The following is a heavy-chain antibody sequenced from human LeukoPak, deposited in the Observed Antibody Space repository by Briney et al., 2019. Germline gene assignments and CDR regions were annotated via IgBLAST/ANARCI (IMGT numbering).Heavy chain of an antibody. CDR2: ISGGGGST. Sequence: GGSLRLSCAASGFTFSSYAMSWVRQAPGKGLEWVSAISGGGGSTYYADSVKGRFTISRDNSKNTLYLQMNSLRAEDTAVYYCAKDSASYCSSTSCYPVYYYYGMDVWGQGTTVTVSS. CDR1: GFTFSSYA. CDR3: AKDSASYCSSTSCYPVYYYYGMDV. J-gene: IGHJ6*02. V-gene: IGHV3-23*01. D-gene: IGHD2-2*01.